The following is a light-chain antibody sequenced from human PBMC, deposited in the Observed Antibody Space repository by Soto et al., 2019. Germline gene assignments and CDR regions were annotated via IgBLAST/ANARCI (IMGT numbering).Light chain of an antibody. Sequence: QSVLTQPPSVSAAPGQKVTISCSGSSSNIGKNFISWYQPLPGTAPKLLIYDNTQRPLGIPDRFSASKSGTSGTLDITGLQTGDEADYYCGSWDTSLSAGVFGTGTKVTVL. J-gene: IGLJ1*01. CDR3: GSWDTSLSAGV. CDR1: SSNIGKNF. V-gene: IGLV1-51*01. CDR2: DNT.